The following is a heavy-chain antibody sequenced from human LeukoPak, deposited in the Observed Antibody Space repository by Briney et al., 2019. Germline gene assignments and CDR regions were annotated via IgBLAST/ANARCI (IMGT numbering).Heavy chain of an antibody. Sequence: GASAKVSCKASGYTFTSYGISWVRQAPGQGLEWMGWISAYNGNTNYAQKLQGRVTMTTDTSASTAYMELRSLRSDDTAVYYCARVRRYCSGGSCYELIDYWGQGTLVTVSS. D-gene: IGHD2-15*01. V-gene: IGHV1-18*01. CDR1: GYTFTSYG. J-gene: IGHJ4*02. CDR2: ISAYNGNT. CDR3: ARVRRYCSGGSCYELIDY.